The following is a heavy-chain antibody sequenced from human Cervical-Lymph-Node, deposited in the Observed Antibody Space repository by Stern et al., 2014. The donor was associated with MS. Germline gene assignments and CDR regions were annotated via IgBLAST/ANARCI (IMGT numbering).Heavy chain of an antibody. CDR1: RFTFSTYA. CDR3: AKDLGYCTTTSCYLAY. D-gene: IGHD2-2*01. V-gene: IGHV3-23*04. Sequence: EVQLVESGGGLVQPGGSLRLPCAASRFTFSTYAMSWVRQAPGKGLEWVSTIRYSGGNTYYADSVKGRFTISRDNSKNTLWLQMNSLGADDTAVYYCAKDLGYCTTTSCYLAYWGQGTLVTVSS. J-gene: IGHJ4*02. CDR2: IRYSGGNT.